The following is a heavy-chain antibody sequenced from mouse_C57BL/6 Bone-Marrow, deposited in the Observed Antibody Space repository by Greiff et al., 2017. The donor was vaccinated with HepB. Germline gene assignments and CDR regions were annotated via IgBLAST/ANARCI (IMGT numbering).Heavy chain of an antibody. V-gene: IGHV1-80*01. Sequence: QVQLKESGAELVKPGASVKISCKASGYAFSSYWMNWVKQRPGKGLEWIGQIYPGDGDTNYNGKFKGKATLTADKSSSTAYMQLSSLTSEDSAVYFCAREWVPYYFDYWGQGTTLTVSS. CDR3: AREWVPYYFDY. CDR1: GYAFSSYW. J-gene: IGHJ2*01. CDR2: IYPGDGDT. D-gene: IGHD1-3*01.